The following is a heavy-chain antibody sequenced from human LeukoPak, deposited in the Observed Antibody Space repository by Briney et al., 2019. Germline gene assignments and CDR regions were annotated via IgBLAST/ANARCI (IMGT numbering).Heavy chain of an antibody. V-gene: IGHV4-38-2*02. D-gene: IGHD3-3*01. Sequence: SETLSLTCTVSGYSISSGYYWGWTRQPPGKGLEWIGSIYHSGSTYYNPSLKSRVTISVDTSKNQFSLKLSSVTAADTAVYYCAKELEWPDAFDIWGQGTMVTVSS. CDR1: GYSISSGYY. J-gene: IGHJ3*02. CDR3: AKELEWPDAFDI. CDR2: IYHSGST.